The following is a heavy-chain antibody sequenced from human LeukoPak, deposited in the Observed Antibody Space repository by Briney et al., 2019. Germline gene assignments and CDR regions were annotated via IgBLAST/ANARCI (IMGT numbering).Heavy chain of an antibody. Sequence: GASVKVSCKASGYTFTSYAMHWVRQAPGQRLEWMGWINAGNGNTKYSQKFQGRVTITRDTSASTAYMELSSLRSEDTAVYYCARDQVGVGYYGSGSRYGMDVWGQGTTVTVSS. D-gene: IGHD3-10*01. J-gene: IGHJ6*02. V-gene: IGHV1-3*01. CDR2: INAGNGNT. CDR3: ARDQVGVGYYGSGSRYGMDV. CDR1: GYTFTSYA.